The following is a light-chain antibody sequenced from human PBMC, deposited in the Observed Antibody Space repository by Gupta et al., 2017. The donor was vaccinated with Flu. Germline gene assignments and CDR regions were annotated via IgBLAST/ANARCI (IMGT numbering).Light chain of an antibody. V-gene: IGLV2-8*01. CDR2: EVN. CDR1: SDVGTYND. CDR3: SAYAGSNNFEV. Sequence: SDVGTYNDVSWYQQHPGKAPKLMIYEVNKRPSGVPDRFSGSKSGNTASLTVSGLQAEDGADYYCSAYAGSNNFEVFGGGTKLTVV. J-gene: IGLJ3*02.